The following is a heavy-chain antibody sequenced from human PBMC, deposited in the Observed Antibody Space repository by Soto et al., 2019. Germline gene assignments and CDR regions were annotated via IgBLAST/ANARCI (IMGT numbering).Heavy chain of an antibody. CDR1: GFTFSSYA. CDR3: AKAGFRGEQLVRCSFDC. D-gene: IGHD6-13*01. J-gene: IGHJ4*02. V-gene: IGHV3-23*01. Sequence: EVQLLESGGGLVQPGGSLRLSCAASGFTFSSYAMSWVRQAPGKGLEWVSAISGSGGSTYYADSVKGRFTISRDNSKNTLYMQMNSLRAEDTAVYYCAKAGFRGEQLVRCSFDCWGQGTLVTVSS. CDR2: ISGSGGST.